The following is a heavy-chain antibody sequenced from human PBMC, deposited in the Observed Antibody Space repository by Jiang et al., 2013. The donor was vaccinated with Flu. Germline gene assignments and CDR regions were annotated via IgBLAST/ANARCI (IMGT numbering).Heavy chain of an antibody. J-gene: IGHJ6*02. CDR2: INSDGSST. Sequence: SCAASGFTFSSYWMHWVRQAPGKGLVWVSRINSDGSSTSYADSVKGRFTISRDNAKNTLYLQMNSLRAEDTAVYYCAREGIVVVPAATTRSVGYYYYYGMDVWGQGTTVTVSS. CDR1: GFTFSSYW. CDR3: AREGIVVVPAATTRSVGYYYYYGMDV. D-gene: IGHD2-2*01. V-gene: IGHV3-74*01.